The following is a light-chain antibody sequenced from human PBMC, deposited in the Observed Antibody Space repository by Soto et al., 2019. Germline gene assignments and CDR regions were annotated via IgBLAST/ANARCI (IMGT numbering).Light chain of an antibody. CDR2: AAC. V-gene: IGKV1-39*01. Sequence: DIQMTQSPSSLSASVGDRVTITCRATQSISNSLNWYQHKPGEAPKLLMYAACTLQSGVPPRFSCGGSGTDFTLTISSLQPEDFATYFCQQSHSIPFTFGPGTKVDIK. CDR3: QQSHSIPFT. J-gene: IGKJ3*01. CDR1: QSISNS.